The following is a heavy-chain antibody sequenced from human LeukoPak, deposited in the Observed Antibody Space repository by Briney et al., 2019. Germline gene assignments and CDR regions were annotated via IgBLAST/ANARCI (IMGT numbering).Heavy chain of an antibody. V-gene: IGHV4-59*01. J-gene: IGHJ4*02. CDR1: GGSISSYY. CDR2: IYYSGTT. CDR3: ARGVYIAAAQYAY. Sequence: MSSETLSLTCTVSGGSISSYYWSWIRQPPGKGLEWIGYIYYSGTTNYNPSLKSRVTISVDTSKNQFSLKLSSVTAADTAVYYCARGVYIAAAQYAYWGQGTLVTVSS. D-gene: IGHD6-13*01.